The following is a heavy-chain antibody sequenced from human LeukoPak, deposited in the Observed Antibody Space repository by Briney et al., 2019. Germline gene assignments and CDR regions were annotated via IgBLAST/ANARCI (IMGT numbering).Heavy chain of an antibody. CDR2: ISGSGGST. D-gene: IGHD3-16*02. Sequence: GGSLRLSCAASGFTFSSYAMSWVRQAPGRGLEWVSAISGSGGSTYYADSVKGRFTISRDNSKNTLYLQMNSLRAEDTAVYYCAKVFDYDYVWGSYRYGPFDYWGRGTLVTVSS. CDR1: GFTFSSYA. CDR3: AKVFDYDYVWGSYRYGPFDY. V-gene: IGHV3-23*01. J-gene: IGHJ4*02.